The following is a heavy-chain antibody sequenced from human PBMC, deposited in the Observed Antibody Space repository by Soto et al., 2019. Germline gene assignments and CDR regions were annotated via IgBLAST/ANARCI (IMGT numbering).Heavy chain of an antibody. D-gene: IGHD6-19*01. Sequence: QLQLQESGSGLVKPSQTLSLTCAVSGGSISSGGYSWSWIRQPPGKGLEWIGYIYHSGSTYYNPHLKRRVTRSVDRSKNQFSLKLSSVTAADTAVYYCARAGGLGAVAVDYWGQGTLVTVSS. CDR3: ARAGGLGAVAVDY. J-gene: IGHJ4*02. CDR2: IYHSGST. V-gene: IGHV4-30-2*01. CDR1: GGSISSGGYS.